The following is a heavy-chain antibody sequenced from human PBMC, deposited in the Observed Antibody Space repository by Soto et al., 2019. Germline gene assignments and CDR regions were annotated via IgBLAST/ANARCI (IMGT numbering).Heavy chain of an antibody. CDR3: ARTGVRIAVAGDYYDSSGYYYY. Sequence: PSETLSLTYTVSGGSISSSSYYRRWIRQTPGTGLERIGSIYYRGSTYYNPSLKSRVTISVDTSKNQFSLKLSSVTAADTAVYYCARTGVRIAVAGDYYDSSGYYYYWGQGTLVTVSS. CDR2: IYYRGST. CDR1: GGSISSSSYY. V-gene: IGHV4-39*01. D-gene: IGHD3-22*01. J-gene: IGHJ4*02.